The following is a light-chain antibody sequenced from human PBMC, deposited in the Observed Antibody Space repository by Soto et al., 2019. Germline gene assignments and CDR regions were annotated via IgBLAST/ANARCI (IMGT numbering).Light chain of an antibody. CDR2: GAS. V-gene: IGKV3-20*01. Sequence: EIVLTQSPGSLSLSPGERATLSCRASQSVSSTFFAWYEQRPGQAPRLLMYGASSRATGIPERFSGSGSGTDFTLTISRLEPEDFAVYYCQQFDSSVTFGQGTKVEL. CDR3: QQFDSSVT. J-gene: IGKJ1*01. CDR1: QSVSSTF.